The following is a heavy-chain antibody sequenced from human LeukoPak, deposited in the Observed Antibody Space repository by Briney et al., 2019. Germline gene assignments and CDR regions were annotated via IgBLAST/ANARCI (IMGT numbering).Heavy chain of an antibody. CDR1: GDSINSSYW. Sequence: SETLSLTCAVSGDSINSSYWWNWVRQPPGKGLEWIGEIYQSGRTNYDPSLKSRVTISVDESKSQFSLELRSVTAADTAIYYCARDSVGFPFDYWGQGTLVTVSS. J-gene: IGHJ4*02. D-gene: IGHD2-15*01. V-gene: IGHV4-4*02. CDR2: IYQSGRT. CDR3: ARDSVGFPFDY.